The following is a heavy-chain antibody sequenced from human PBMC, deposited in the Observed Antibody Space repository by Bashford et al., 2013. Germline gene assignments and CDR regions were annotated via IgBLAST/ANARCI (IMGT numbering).Heavy chain of an antibody. Sequence: GSLRLSCAASGFTFSSYSMNWVRQAPGKGLEWVSSISSSSSYIYYADSVKGRFTISRDNAKNSLYLQMNSLRAEDTAVYYCARDETDRPIAAALFDYWGQGTLVTVSS. CDR3: ARDETDRPIAAALFDY. CDR1: GFTFSSYS. CDR2: ISSSSSYI. D-gene: IGHD6-13*01. J-gene: IGHJ4*02. V-gene: IGHV3-21*01.